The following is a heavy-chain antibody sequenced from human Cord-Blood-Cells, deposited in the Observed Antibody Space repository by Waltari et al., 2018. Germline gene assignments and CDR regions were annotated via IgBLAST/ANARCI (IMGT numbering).Heavy chain of an antibody. Sequence: QVQLVQSGAEVKKPGSSVKVSCKASGGTFSSYAITGVRQAPGQGLEWMVGYIHNFGTANNAQKCQGRVTITADESTSTAYMELSSPRSEDTAVYYCARDGGLVVVAAYDAFDIWGQGTMVTVSS. J-gene: IGHJ3*02. CDR3: ARDGGLVVVAAYDAFDI. D-gene: IGHD2-15*01. CDR1: GGTFSSYA. CDR2: YIHNFGTA. V-gene: IGHV1-69*01.